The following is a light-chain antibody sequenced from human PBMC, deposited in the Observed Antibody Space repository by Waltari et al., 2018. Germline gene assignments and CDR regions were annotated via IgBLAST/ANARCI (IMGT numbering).Light chain of an antibody. Sequence: EIVLTQSPGTLSLSPGERATLSCRASQSLSRSRLAWYQQKPGQAPRLLIYAASSRATGIPYRFSGSGSGTDFSLTISRVEPEDFAVYYCQQYGSSVMYTFGQGTKLEIQ. J-gene: IGKJ2*01. V-gene: IGKV3-20*01. CDR2: AAS. CDR1: QSLSRSR. CDR3: QQYGSSVMYT.